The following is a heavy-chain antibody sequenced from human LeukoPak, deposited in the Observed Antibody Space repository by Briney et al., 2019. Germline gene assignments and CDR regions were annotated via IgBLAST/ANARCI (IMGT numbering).Heavy chain of an antibody. J-gene: IGHJ4*02. Sequence: SETLSLTCIVSGGSISSSSYYWGWIRQPPGKGLEWIGTIYYSGNTYYNPSLKSRVTISVDTSKTQFSLKLSSVTAADTAVYYCARETSSGYLFKPGSYFDYWGQGTLVTVSS. D-gene: IGHD3-22*01. CDR1: GGSISSSSYY. CDR3: ARETSSGYLFKPGSYFDY. V-gene: IGHV4-39*01. CDR2: IYYSGNT.